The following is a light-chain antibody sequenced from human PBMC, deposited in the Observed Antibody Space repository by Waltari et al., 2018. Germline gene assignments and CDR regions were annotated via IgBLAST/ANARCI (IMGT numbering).Light chain of an antibody. CDR1: SSDVGSYNL. Sequence: QSALTQPASVSGSPGQSITISCTGTSSDVGSYNLVSWYQQHPGKAPKLIIYEVNKRNSGVSIRFAGSTSGNTASLTISGLAAEDEADYYCFSYVDNSTSVFGGGTKLTVL. CDR3: FSYVDNSTSV. CDR2: EVN. V-gene: IGLV2-23*02. J-gene: IGLJ2*01.